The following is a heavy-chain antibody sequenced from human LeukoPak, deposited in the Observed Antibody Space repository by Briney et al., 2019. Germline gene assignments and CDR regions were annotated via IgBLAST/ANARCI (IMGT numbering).Heavy chain of an antibody. J-gene: IGHJ5*02. D-gene: IGHD3-10*01. Sequence: GGSLRLSCAASGFTFSSYSMNWVRQAPGKGLEWVSSISSSSSYIYYTDSVKGRFTISRDNAKNSLYLQMNSLRAEDTAVYYCARANYYGSGSYAPWFDPWGQGTLVTVSS. CDR3: ARANYYGSGSYAPWFDP. V-gene: IGHV3-21*01. CDR2: ISSSSSYI. CDR1: GFTFSSYS.